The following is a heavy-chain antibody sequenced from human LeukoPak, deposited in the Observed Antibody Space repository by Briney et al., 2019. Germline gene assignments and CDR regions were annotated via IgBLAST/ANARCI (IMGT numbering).Heavy chain of an antibody. V-gene: IGHV1-46*01. D-gene: IGHD6-13*01. CDR1: GYTFTSYY. CDR3: ASEVAAAGYYYYYVDV. Sequence: ASVKVSCKASGYTFTSYYMHWVRQAPGQGLEWMGIINPSGGSTSYAQKFQGRVTMTRDMSTSTVYMELSSLRSEDTAVYYCASEVAAAGYYYYYVDVWGKGTTVTVSS. CDR2: INPSGGST. J-gene: IGHJ6*03.